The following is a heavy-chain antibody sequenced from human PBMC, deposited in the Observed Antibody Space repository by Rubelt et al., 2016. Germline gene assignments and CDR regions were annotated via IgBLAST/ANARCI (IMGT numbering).Heavy chain of an antibody. D-gene: IGHD4-17*01. J-gene: IGHJ5*02. CDR3: ARVYGEAEVNWFDP. V-gene: IGHV3-23*01. Sequence: GKGLEWVSDISGSGLTTYYADSVKGRFTISRDNAKNSLFLQMNSLRAEDTAMYYCARVYGEAEVNWFDPWGQGTLVTVSS. CDR2: ISGSGLTT.